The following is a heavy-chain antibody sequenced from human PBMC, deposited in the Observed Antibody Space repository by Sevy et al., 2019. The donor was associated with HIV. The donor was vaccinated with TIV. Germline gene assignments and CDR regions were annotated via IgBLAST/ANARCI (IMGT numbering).Heavy chain of an antibody. CDR1: AFTFSSYG. CDR3: ASDILTGSDY. V-gene: IGHV3-30*02. D-gene: IGHD3-9*01. CDR2: IWYDGSDK. J-gene: IGHJ4*02. Sequence: GGSLRLSCAASAFTFSSYGMHWVRQAPGKGLEWVAFIWYDGSDKEYADSVKDRFTISRDNSKNTLYLQMNSLRAEDTAVYYCASDILTGSDYWGQGTLVTVSS.